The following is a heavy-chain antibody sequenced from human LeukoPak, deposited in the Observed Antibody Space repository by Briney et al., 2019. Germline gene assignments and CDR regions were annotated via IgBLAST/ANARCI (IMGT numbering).Heavy chain of an antibody. Sequence: GASVKVSCKASGYTFTGYYMHWVRQAPGQGLEWMGRINPNSGGTNYAQKFQGRVTMTRDTSISTAYMELSRLRSDDTAVYYCASRYYYDSSGYYNDYWGQGTLVTVSS. D-gene: IGHD3-22*01. J-gene: IGHJ4*02. CDR2: INPNSGGT. CDR3: ASRYYYDSSGYYNDY. V-gene: IGHV1-2*06. CDR1: GYTFTGYY.